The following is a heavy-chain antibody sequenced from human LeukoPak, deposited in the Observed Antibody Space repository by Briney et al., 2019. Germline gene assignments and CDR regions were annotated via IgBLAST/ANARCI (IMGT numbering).Heavy chain of an antibody. CDR1: GGSFSGYY. J-gene: IGHJ4*02. V-gene: IGHV4-34*01. Sequence: SETLSLTCAVYGGSFSGYYWSWIRQPPGKGLEWIGEINHSGSTNHNPSLKSRVTISVDTSKNQFSLKLSSVTAADTAVYYCARGNGTHYFDYWGQGTLVTVSS. CDR3: ARGNGTHYFDY. CDR2: INHSGST.